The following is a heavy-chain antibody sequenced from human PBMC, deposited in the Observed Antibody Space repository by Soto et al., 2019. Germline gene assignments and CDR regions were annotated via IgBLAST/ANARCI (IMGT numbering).Heavy chain of an antibody. Sequence: SPVKVSCKTSGCTFSIDGISWRLQAPGQGLEWMGWISAYNGHTNHAQKLQGRVTMTTDPSTSTAYLELRSLRSDDTAVYYCARGKSKVTMVRGVIPSNWFDPWGQGTLVTVPS. J-gene: IGHJ5*02. CDR3: ARGKSKVTMVRGVIPSNWFDP. D-gene: IGHD3-10*01. V-gene: IGHV1-18*01. CDR1: GCTFSIDG. CDR2: ISAYNGHT.